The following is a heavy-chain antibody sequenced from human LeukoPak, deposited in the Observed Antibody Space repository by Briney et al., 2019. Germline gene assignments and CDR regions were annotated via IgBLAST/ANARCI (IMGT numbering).Heavy chain of an antibody. Sequence: PSETLSLTCAVYGGSFSGYYWSWIRQPPGKGLEWIGEINHSGSTNYNPSLKSRVTISVDTSKNQFSLKLSSVTAADTAVYYCARADYDFWSGYFYWGQGILVTVSS. CDR3: ARADYDFWSGYFY. CDR2: INHSGST. D-gene: IGHD3-3*01. V-gene: IGHV4-34*01. J-gene: IGHJ4*02. CDR1: GGSFSGYY.